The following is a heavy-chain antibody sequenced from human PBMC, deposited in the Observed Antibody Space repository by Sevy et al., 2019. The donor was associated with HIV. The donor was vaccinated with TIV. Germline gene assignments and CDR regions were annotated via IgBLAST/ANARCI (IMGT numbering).Heavy chain of an antibody. V-gene: IGHV3-23*01. CDR1: GLTLTTTG. J-gene: IGHJ4*02. CDR2: VTSDGTT. D-gene: IGHD3-16*01. Sequence: GGYLRLSCAASGLTLTTTGMSWVRQAPGKGLEWVAGVTSDGTTYYADSLRDRFTVSRDNSKNTLYLQLNSLRADDTAVFYCAGGDTTMITDLDYWGQGTLVTVSS. CDR3: AGGDTTMITDLDY.